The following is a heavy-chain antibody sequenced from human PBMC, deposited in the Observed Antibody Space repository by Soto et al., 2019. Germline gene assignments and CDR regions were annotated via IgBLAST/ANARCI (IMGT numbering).Heavy chain of an antibody. CDR1: GYTFTTYY. D-gene: IGHD5-18*01. Sequence: ASVKVSCKASGYTFTTYYMYWVRQAPGQGPEWMGMINPSGGRTNYAQKFQGRVTINPDTSKNQFSLQLNSVTPEDTAVYYCARGGLQLWLQGNWFDPWGQGTLVTVSS. CDR2: INPSGGRT. CDR3: ARGGLQLWLQGNWFDP. V-gene: IGHV1-46*01. J-gene: IGHJ5*02.